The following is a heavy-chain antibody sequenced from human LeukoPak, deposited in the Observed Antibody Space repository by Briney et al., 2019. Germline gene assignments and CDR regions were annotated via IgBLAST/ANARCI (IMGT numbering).Heavy chain of an antibody. V-gene: IGHV4-34*01. CDR2: INHSGST. D-gene: IGHD5-18*01. CDR1: GGSFSGYY. Sequence: SETLSLTCAVYGGSFSGYYWSWIRQPPGKGLEWIGEINHSGSTKYIPSLKSRVTISVATSKNQFSLRLSSVTAADTAVYYCARPKGYSYSNYFDYWGQGTLVTVSS. CDR3: ARPKGYSYSNYFDY. J-gene: IGHJ4*02.